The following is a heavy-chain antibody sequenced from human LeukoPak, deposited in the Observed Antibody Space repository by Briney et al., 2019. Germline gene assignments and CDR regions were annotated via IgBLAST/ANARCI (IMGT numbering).Heavy chain of an antibody. Sequence: GASVKVSCKASGYTFTSYGISWVRQAPGQGLEWMGWISAYNGNTNYAQKLQGRVTMTTDTSTSTAYKEPRSLRSDDTAVYYCARDRHLGLFGVAKKRFDPWGQGTLVTVSS. D-gene: IGHD3-3*01. J-gene: IGHJ5*02. CDR3: ARDRHLGLFGVAKKRFDP. CDR2: ISAYNGNT. CDR1: GYTFTSYG. V-gene: IGHV1-18*01.